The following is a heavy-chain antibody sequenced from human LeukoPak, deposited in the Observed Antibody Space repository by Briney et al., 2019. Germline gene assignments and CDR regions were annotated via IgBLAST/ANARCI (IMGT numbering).Heavy chain of an antibody. CDR3: ARPSYVTSAAAGGDAFDI. Sequence: KPSETLSLTCAVYGGSFSGYYWSWIRQPPGKGLEWIGEINHSGSTNYNPSLKSRVTISVDTSKNQFSLKLSSVTAADTAVYYCARPSYVTSAAAGGDAFDIWGQGTMVTVSS. CDR1: GGSFSGYY. V-gene: IGHV4-34*01. J-gene: IGHJ3*02. D-gene: IGHD6-13*01. CDR2: INHSGST.